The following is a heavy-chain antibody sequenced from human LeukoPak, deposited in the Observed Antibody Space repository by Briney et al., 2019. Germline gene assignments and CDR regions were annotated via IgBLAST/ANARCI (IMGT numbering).Heavy chain of an antibody. D-gene: IGHD4-17*01. CDR2: IYHSGST. CDR1: GGSISSGVYS. J-gene: IGHJ4*02. V-gene: IGHV4-30-2*01. Sequence: PSETLSLTCAGSGGSISSGVYSWGWIRQPPGKGLEWIGYIYHSGSTYYNASLKSRVTISVDRSKNQFSLKLSSVTAADTAVYYCASGGVTTDYFDYWGQGTLVTVSS. CDR3: ASGGVTTDYFDY.